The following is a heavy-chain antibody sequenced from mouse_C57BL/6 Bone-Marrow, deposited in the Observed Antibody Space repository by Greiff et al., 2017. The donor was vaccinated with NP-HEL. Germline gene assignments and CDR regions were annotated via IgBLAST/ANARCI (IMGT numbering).Heavy chain of an antibody. CDR2: ISSGSSTI. J-gene: IGHJ2*01. CDR3: ASNWDFDY. D-gene: IGHD4-1*01. CDR1: GFTFSDYG. Sequence: EVQVVESGGGLVKPGGSLKLSCAASGFTFSDYGMHWVRQAPAQGLEWVAYISSGSSTIYYADTVKGRFTISRDKAKNTLFLQMTSLRSEDTAMYYCASNWDFDYWGQGTTLTVSS. V-gene: IGHV5-17*01.